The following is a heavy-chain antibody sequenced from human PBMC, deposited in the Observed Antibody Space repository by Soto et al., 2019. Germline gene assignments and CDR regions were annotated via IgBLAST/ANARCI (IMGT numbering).Heavy chain of an antibody. V-gene: IGHV1-18*01. D-gene: IGHD6-25*01. Sequence: QVQLVQSGAEVKKPGASVKVSCKASGYTFTNYDVSWVRQAPGHGLEWMGWISAYNGNTKYAQKLQGRVTMTTDTSTSTAYMELRSLRSDDTAVYYCATLQRPRSYYYMDVWGKGTTVTVSS. CDR2: ISAYNGNT. J-gene: IGHJ6*03. CDR3: ATLQRPRSYYYMDV. CDR1: GYTFTNYD.